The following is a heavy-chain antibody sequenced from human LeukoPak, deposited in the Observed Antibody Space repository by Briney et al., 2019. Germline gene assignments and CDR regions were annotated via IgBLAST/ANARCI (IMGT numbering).Heavy chain of an antibody. CDR1: GSTFSNYE. CDR3: AREKSGDFDS. V-gene: IGHV3-48*03. D-gene: IGHD1-14*01. Sequence: QPRGSLRLSRAASGSTFSNYEMNWVRQPPRKGLAWLSYISSSGISIYDADSVKRRFTISRDNAKNSLFLQMNSLGAEDTGVYYCAREKSGDFDSWGQGTLVTVSS. CDR2: ISSSGISI. J-gene: IGHJ4*02.